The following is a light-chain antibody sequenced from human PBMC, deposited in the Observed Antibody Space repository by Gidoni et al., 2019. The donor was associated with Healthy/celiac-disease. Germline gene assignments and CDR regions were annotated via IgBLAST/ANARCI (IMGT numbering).Light chain of an antibody. Sequence: EIVLTQSPGTLSLSPGERATLSCRASQSVSSSYVAWYQQKPGQAPRLLIYGASSRATGIPDRFSASGSGTDFTLTISRLEPEDFAVYYCQQYGSSPGITFGPGTKVDIK. V-gene: IGKV3-20*01. CDR3: QQYGSSPGIT. J-gene: IGKJ3*01. CDR1: QSVSSSY. CDR2: GAS.